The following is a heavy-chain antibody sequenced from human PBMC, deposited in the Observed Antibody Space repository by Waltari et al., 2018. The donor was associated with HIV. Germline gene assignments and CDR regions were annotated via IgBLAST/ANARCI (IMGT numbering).Heavy chain of an antibody. CDR3: ARGVSGGGSYGYKNRYGFPRHYYYYGMDV. CDR2: IDHSGST. J-gene: IGHJ6*02. CDR1: GGSFSGYY. Sequence: QVQLQQWGAGLLKPSETLSLTCAVYGGSFSGYYWSWIRQPPGKGLEWLGDIDHSGSTNYNPSLKSRVTISVDTSKNQFSLKLSSVTAADTAVYYCARGVSGGGSYGYKNRYGFPRHYYYYGMDVWGQGTTVTVSS. D-gene: IGHD5-18*01. V-gene: IGHV4-34*01.